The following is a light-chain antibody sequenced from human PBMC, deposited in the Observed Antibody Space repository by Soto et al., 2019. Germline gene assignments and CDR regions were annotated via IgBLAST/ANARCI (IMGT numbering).Light chain of an antibody. CDR1: QSVSSSY. CDR2: GAS. V-gene: IGKV3-20*01. Sequence: ELVLTQYPGTLSLSPGERATLSCRASQSVSSSYLAWYQQKPGQASRLLIYGASSRATGIPDRFSCSGSGTVFTLTISRLEPEDFAVYYCQQYGSARTFGQGTQVEIK. J-gene: IGKJ1*01. CDR3: QQYGSART.